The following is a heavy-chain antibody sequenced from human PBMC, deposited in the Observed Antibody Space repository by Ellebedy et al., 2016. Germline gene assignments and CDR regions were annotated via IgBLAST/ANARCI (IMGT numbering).Heavy chain of an antibody. J-gene: IGHJ6*02. D-gene: IGHD3-3*01. CDR3: ARGAPYYDFWSGNYYYYYGMDV. CDR2: INHSGST. Sequence: SETLSLTCAVYGGSFSGYYWSWIRQPPGKGLEWIGEINHSGSTNYNPSLKSRVTISVDTSKNQFSLKLSSVTAADTAVYYCARGAPYYDFWSGNYYYYYGMDVWGQGTTVTVSS. V-gene: IGHV4-34*01. CDR1: GGSFSGYY.